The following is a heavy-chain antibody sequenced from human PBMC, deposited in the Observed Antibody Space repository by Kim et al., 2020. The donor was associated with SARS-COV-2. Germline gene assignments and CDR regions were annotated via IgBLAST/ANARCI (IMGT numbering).Heavy chain of an antibody. J-gene: IGHJ4*02. CDR3: AKSYTSGTYFFDF. Sequence: YYRDSVRGRFTSSRDNSKATLYLQMDSLSGEDTAVYYCAKSYTSGTYFFDFWGQGTPVTVSS. D-gene: IGHD3-16*01. V-gene: IGHV3-33*06.